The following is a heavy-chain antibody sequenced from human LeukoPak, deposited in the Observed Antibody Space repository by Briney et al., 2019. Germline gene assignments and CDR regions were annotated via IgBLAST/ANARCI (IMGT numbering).Heavy chain of an antibody. D-gene: IGHD3-9*01. Sequence: GGSLRLSCAASGFTFTGSAMHWVRQAPGKGLEWVGRIRSKANSYTTAYAASGKGTLTIARDDSTHTAYLQMNSLQTEDTAVYYCTRQDILTGYYPEPFDYWGQGTLVTVSS. J-gene: IGHJ4*02. CDR2: IRSKANSYTT. V-gene: IGHV3-73*01. CDR1: GFTFTGSA. CDR3: TRQDILTGYYPEPFDY.